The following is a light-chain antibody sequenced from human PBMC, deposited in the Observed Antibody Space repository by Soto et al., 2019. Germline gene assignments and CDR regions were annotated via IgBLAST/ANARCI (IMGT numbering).Light chain of an antibody. CDR1: QSVSRNF. J-gene: IGKJ1*01. Sequence: EIVVTQSPGTLSLSPGERATLSCRASQSVSRNFLAWYQQRPGQAPRLLIHGASSRAAGVPDRFSGSGSGTDFTLTINRLEPDDFAVYYCQQYGIAPWTFGQGTKVEI. V-gene: IGKV3-20*01. CDR2: GAS. CDR3: QQYGIAPWT.